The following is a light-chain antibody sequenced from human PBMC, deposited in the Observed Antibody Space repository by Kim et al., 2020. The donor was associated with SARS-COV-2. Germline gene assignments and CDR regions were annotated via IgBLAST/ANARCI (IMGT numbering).Light chain of an antibody. V-gene: IGLV6-57*01. CDR3: QSYDSSNQGV. CDR1: RSIIAITY. Sequence: TVTLSGTRSRSIIAITYVQWYQQRPGTSPTTVIYEHYQRPSGVPDRFSGSIDRSSNSASLTISGLKTEDEADYYCQSYDSSNQGVFGGGTQLTVL. CDR2: EHY. J-gene: IGLJ3*02.